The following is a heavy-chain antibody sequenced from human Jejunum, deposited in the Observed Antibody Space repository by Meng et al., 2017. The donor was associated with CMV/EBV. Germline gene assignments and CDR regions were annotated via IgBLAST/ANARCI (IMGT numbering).Heavy chain of an antibody. J-gene: IGHJ3*02. CDR3: AKEGPGKYSEFFHI. CDR1: GVSITSSTSS. V-gene: IGHV4-39*02. Sequence: GVSITSSTSSWVWIRQPPGRGLEWTGSVSYSGSAYYNPSLKSRVNIFLDTSKNDFSLNLNSVTAADTALYYCAKEGPGKYSEFFHIWGHGTMVTVSS. D-gene: IGHD2/OR15-2a*01. CDR2: VSYSGSA.